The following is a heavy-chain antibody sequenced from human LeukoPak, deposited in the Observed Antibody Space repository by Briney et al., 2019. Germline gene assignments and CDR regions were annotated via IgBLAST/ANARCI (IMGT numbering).Heavy chain of an antibody. Sequence: GASVKVSCKASGGTFSSYAISWVRQAPGQGLEWMGGIIPIFGTANYAQKFQGRVTITADESTSTAYMELSSLRSEDTAVYYCARDLLGSSGYYYFDYWGQGTLVTVSS. CDR2: IIPIFGTA. V-gene: IGHV1-69*13. J-gene: IGHJ4*02. CDR1: GGTFSSYA. D-gene: IGHD3-22*01. CDR3: ARDLLGSSGYYYFDY.